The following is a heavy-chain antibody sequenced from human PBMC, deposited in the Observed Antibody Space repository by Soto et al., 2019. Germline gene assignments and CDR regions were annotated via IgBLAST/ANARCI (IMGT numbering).Heavy chain of an antibody. Sequence: TLSLTCTVSGGSISSGDYYWSWIRQPPGKGLEWIGYIYYSGSTYYNPSLKSRVTISVDTSKNQFSLKLSSVTAADTAVYYCARDPRMITFGGVIVPYFDYWGQGTLVTVSS. D-gene: IGHD3-16*02. CDR1: GGSISSGDYY. V-gene: IGHV4-30-4*01. CDR3: ARDPRMITFGGVIVPYFDY. CDR2: IYYSGST. J-gene: IGHJ4*02.